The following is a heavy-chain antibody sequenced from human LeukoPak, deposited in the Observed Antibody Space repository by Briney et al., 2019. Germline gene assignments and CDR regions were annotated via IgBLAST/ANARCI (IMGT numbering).Heavy chain of an antibody. CDR2: IYYSGST. J-gene: IGHJ5*02. CDR3: ARTPITHSGSYFFWFDP. CDR1: GGSISSYY. D-gene: IGHD1-26*01. Sequence: SETLSLTCTVSGGSISSYYWSWIRQPPGKGLEWIGYIYYSGSTNYNPSLKSRVTISVDTSKNQFSLKLSSVTAADTAVYYCARTPITHSGSYFFWFDPWGQGTLVTVSS. V-gene: IGHV4-59*01.